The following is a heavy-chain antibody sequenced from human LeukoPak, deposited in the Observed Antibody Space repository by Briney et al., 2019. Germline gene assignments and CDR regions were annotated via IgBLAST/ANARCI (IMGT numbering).Heavy chain of an antibody. CDR2: ISGSGGST. CDR1: GFTFSSYA. CDR3: ARGRCSGGSCYDYGMDV. V-gene: IGHV3-23*01. D-gene: IGHD2-15*01. Sequence: GGSLRLSCAASGFTFSSYAMSWVRQAPGKGLEWVSAISGSGGSTYYADSVKGRFTISRDNAKNSLYLQMNSLRAEDTAVYYCARGRCSGGSCYDYGMDVWGQGTTVTVSS. J-gene: IGHJ6*02.